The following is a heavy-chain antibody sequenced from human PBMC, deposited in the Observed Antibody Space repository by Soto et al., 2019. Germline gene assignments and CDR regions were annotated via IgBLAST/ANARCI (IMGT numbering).Heavy chain of an antibody. CDR1: GFTFSNYA. J-gene: IGHJ4*02. CDR3: AKGRRDDTLTGFYLTYFDY. Sequence: EVQLLESEGGLVQPGSSLRLSCAASGFTFSNYAMSWVRQTPGGGLEWVSSISGSGGSTFYADSVKGRFTISRDNPKNTLYLQMNSLRADDTAVYYCAKGRRDDTLTGFYLTYFDYWGRGTLVTVPS. CDR2: ISGSGGST. D-gene: IGHD3-9*01. V-gene: IGHV3-23*01.